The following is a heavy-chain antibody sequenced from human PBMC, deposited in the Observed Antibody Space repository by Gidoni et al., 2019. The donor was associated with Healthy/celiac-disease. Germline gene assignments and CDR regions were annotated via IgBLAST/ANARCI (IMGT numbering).Heavy chain of an antibody. CDR2: FDPVDGET. D-gene: IGHD3-3*01. J-gene: IGHJ3*02. CDR1: GYTLTELS. Sequence: QVQLVQSGAEVKKPGASVKVSCKVSGYTLTELSMHWVRQAPGKGLEWMGGFDPVDGETIYAQKFQGRVTMTEDTSTDTAYIELSSLRSEDTAVYYCATPAPSEGLFIRTARYNDAFDIWGQGTMVTVSS. V-gene: IGHV1-24*01. CDR3: ATPAPSEGLFIRTARYNDAFDI.